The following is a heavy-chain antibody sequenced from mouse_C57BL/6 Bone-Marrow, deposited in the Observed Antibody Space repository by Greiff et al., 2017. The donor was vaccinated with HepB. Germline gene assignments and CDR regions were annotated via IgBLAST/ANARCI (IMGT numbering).Heavy chain of an antibody. J-gene: IGHJ2*01. V-gene: IGHV2-3*01. CDR1: GFSLTSYG. CDR2: IWGDGST. D-gene: IGHD1-1*01. Sequence: QVQLKESGPGLVAPSQSLSITCTVSGFSLTSYGVSWVRQPPGKGLEWLGVIWGDGSTNYHTAFLSSLSIIKDNSNNHVFYKLNSLQTDETSTYYYSKPLPHYFDYWGQGTTLTVSS. CDR3: SKPLPHYFDY.